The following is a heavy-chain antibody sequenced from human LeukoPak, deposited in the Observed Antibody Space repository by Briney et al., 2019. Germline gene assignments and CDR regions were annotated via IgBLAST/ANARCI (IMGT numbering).Heavy chain of an antibody. D-gene: IGHD6-6*01. Sequence: GGSLRLSCAASGFTFSSYAMSWIRQAPGKGLEWVSAISGSGGSTYYADSVKGRFTISRDNAKNSLYLQMNSLRAEDTAVYYCARVPFYSSSSLDYWGQGTLVTVSS. J-gene: IGHJ4*02. CDR3: ARVPFYSSSSLDY. V-gene: IGHV3-23*01. CDR1: GFTFSSYA. CDR2: ISGSGGST.